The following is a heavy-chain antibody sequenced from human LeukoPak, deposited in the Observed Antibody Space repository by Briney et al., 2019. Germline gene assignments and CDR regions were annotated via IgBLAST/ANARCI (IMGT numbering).Heavy chain of an antibody. V-gene: IGHV4-39*01. D-gene: IGHD3-9*01. CDR3: ARQAGDVFDILTSYYFDY. Sequence: PSETLSLTCTVSGGSISSSSYYWGWIRQPPGKGLEWIGSIYYSGSTYYNPSLKSRVTISVDTSKNQFSLKLSSVTAADTAVYYCARQAGDVFDILTSYYFDYWGQGTLVTVSS. J-gene: IGHJ4*02. CDR2: IYYSGST. CDR1: GGSISSSSYY.